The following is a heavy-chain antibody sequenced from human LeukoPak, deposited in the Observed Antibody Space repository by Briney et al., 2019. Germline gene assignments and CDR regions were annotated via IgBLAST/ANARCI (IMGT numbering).Heavy chain of an antibody. CDR3: ASLMAAGGSFDY. D-gene: IGHD2-15*01. CDR2: IYYSGTT. CDR1: GASIRSADFH. V-gene: IGHV4-30-4*01. Sequence: SETLSLTCTVSGASIRSADFHWSWIRQPPGEGLEWIGYIYYSGTTYYSPSLKSRVTISVDTSKNQFSLKMKSVTATDTAVYYCASLMAAGGSFDYWGQGSRVTVSS. J-gene: IGHJ4*02.